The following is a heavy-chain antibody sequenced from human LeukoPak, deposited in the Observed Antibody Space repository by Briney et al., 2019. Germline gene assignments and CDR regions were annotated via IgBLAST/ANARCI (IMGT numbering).Heavy chain of an antibody. CDR3: ARGSHDYGDFYLFDS. V-gene: IGHV4-34*01. CDR2: INHSGST. CDR1: GGSCSGYY. J-gene: IGHJ4*02. D-gene: IGHD4-17*01. Sequence: PSETLSRNCAGYGGSCSGYYWSWIGHPPGNGLEWIGEINHSGSTNYHPSPKSRVTISVDTSKNQFSLKLSSVSAADTVVYYCARGSHDYGDFYLFDSWGRGTLVTVTS.